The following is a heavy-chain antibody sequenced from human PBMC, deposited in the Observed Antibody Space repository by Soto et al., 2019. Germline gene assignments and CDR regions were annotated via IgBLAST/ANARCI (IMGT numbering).Heavy chain of an antibody. CDR1: GGTFSSYA. J-gene: IGHJ4*02. CDR3: PRDLGVVIAMGNAGN. CDR2: NIPIFGTA. D-gene: IGHD3-3*01. V-gene: IGHV1-69*01. Sequence: QVQLVQSGAEVKKPGSSVKVSCKASGGTFSSYAISWVRQAPGQGLEWMGGNIPIFGTANYAQKFQGRVTITADESTSTAYTELSSLRSEDTAVYYCPRDLGVVIAMGNAGNGGQGTLVTVSS.